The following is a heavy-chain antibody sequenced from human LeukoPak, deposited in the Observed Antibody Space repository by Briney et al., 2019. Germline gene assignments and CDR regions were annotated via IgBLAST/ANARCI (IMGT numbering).Heavy chain of an antibody. D-gene: IGHD5-24*01. Sequence: SETLSLTCTVSGGSISSYYWSWIRQPPGKGLEWVGYIYYSGSTNYNPSLKSRVTISVDTSKNQFSLKPSSVTAADTAVYYCARHRLREMATSPFDYWGQGTLVTDSS. J-gene: IGHJ4*02. V-gene: IGHV4-59*08. CDR1: GGSISSYY. CDR3: ARHRLREMATSPFDY. CDR2: IYYSGST.